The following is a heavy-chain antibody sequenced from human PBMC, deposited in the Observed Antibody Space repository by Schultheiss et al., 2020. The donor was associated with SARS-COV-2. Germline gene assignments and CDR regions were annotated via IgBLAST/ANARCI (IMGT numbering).Heavy chain of an antibody. CDR2: IHYSGST. J-gene: IGHJ4*02. V-gene: IGHV4-59*02. D-gene: IGHD5-18*01. Sequence: SETLSLTCTVSGVSVSTYCWNWIRRPPGKGLEWIGYIHYSGSTNSNPSLEGRVVTSVDTSKNQFSLKLSSVTAADTAIYYCAGSGYRYGARWWGQGALVTVSS. CDR1: GVSVSTYC. CDR3: AGSGYRYGARW.